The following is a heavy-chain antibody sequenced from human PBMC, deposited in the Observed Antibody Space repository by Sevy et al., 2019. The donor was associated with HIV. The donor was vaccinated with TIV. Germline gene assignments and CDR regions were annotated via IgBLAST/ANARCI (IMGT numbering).Heavy chain of an antibody. V-gene: IGHV3-33*08. CDR1: GFTFSSYG. CDR3: ASGNWGAGAFDI. CDR2: IWYDGSNK. D-gene: IGHD7-27*01. J-gene: IGHJ3*02. Sequence: GGSLRLSCAASGFTFSSYGMHWVHQAPGKGLEWVAVIWYDGSNKYYADSVKGRFTISRDNSKNTLYLQMNSLRAEDTAVYYCASGNWGAGAFDIWGQGTMVTVSS.